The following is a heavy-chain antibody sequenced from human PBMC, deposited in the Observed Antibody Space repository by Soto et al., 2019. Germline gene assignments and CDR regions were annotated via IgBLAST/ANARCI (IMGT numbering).Heavy chain of an antibody. V-gene: IGHV4-39*01. CDR2: IYYSGST. D-gene: IGHD2-15*01. CDR3: ARHTVVVVVAATPAEFDY. CDR1: GGSISSSSYY. J-gene: IGHJ4*02. Sequence: SETLSLTCTVSGGSISSSSYYWGWIRQPPGKGLEWIGSIYYSGSTYYNPSLKSRVTISVDTSKNQFSLKLSSVTAADTAVYYCARHTVVVVVAATPAEFDYWGQGTLVTVS.